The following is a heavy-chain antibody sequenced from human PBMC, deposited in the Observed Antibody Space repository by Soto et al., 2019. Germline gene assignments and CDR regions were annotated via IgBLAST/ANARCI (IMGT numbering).Heavy chain of an antibody. CDR1: GFTFRSYS. D-gene: IGHD6-6*01. V-gene: IGHV3-23*01. CDR3: ARAQPTYSSSYFDY. CDR2: LSGGADDP. J-gene: IGHJ4*02. Sequence: EVQLLESGGDLVQPGGSLRLSCAASGFTFRSYSMSWVRQAPGKGLEWVSTLSGGADDPYYTGSVKGRFTISRDNSKNTLYLQMSSLRAEDTAVYYCARAQPTYSSSYFDYWGQGTMVAVSS.